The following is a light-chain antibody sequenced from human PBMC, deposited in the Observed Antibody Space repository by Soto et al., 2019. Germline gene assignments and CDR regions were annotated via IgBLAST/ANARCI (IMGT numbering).Light chain of an antibody. CDR2: EGS. J-gene: IGLJ2*01. V-gene: IGLV2-23*01. CDR3: CSSTFL. CDR1: SSDVGSYNL. Sequence: QSALTQPASVSGSPGQSITISCSGTSSDVGSYNLVSWYQQYPGKAPKLMIYEGSKRPSGVSNRFSGSKSDNTASLTISGLQAEDEAYYYCCSSTFLFGGGNKVTVL.